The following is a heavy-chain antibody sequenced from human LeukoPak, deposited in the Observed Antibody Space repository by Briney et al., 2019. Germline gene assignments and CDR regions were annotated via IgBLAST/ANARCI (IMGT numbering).Heavy chain of an antibody. J-gene: IGHJ6*02. Sequence: ASGKVSCKASGGTFSSYAISWVRQAPGQGLEWMGRIIPILGIANYAQKFQGRVTITADKSTSTAYMELSSLRSEDTAVYYCARVAMTTVTTSYYYGMDVWGQGTTVTVSS. D-gene: IGHD4-17*01. V-gene: IGHV1-69*04. CDR2: IIPILGIA. CDR1: GGTFSSYA. CDR3: ARVAMTTVTTSYYYGMDV.